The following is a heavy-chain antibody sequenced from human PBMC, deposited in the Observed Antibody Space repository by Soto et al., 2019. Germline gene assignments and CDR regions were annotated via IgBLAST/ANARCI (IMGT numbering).Heavy chain of an antibody. CDR2: IYPGDSNT. D-gene: IGHD4-17*01. V-gene: IGHV5-51*01. CDR3: ARTSTNWFDP. Sequence: GESLKISCKGSGYNFDIYWIGWVRQMPEKGLEWMGMIYPGDSNTRYSPSFQGQVTISADKSISTAYLQWSSLKASDTAIYYYARTSTNWFDPWGQGTLVTVSS. CDR1: GYNFDIYW. J-gene: IGHJ5*02.